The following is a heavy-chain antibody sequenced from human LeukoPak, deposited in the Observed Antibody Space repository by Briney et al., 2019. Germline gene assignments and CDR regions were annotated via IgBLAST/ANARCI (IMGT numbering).Heavy chain of an antibody. D-gene: IGHD4-17*01. V-gene: IGHV3-11*06. Sequence: GGSLRLSCAASGFIFSDYYMSWIRQAPGKGLEWVSYISSSSSYTNYADSVKGRFTISRDNAKNSLYLQMNSLRAEDTAVYYCARSPYGDYVDYWGQGTLVTVSS. CDR1: GFIFSDYY. CDR2: ISSSSSYT. CDR3: ARSPYGDYVDY. J-gene: IGHJ4*02.